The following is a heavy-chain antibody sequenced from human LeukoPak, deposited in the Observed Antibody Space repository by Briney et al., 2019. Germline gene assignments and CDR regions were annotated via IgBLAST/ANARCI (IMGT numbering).Heavy chain of an antibody. CDR2: TYYSAST. D-gene: IGHD2-15*01. V-gene: IGHV4-59*01. J-gene: IGHJ4*02. CDR3: ARLGQWSHVDY. CDR1: GGSISTFY. Sequence: SETLSLTCTVAGGSISTFYWNWIRQPPGKGLEWIGHTYYSASTNYTPSLKSRVTISVDTSKKQFSLKLISVTAADTALYYRARLGQWSHVDYWGQGTLVTVSS.